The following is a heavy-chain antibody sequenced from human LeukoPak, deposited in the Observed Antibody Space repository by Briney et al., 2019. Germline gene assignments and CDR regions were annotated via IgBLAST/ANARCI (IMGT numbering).Heavy chain of an antibody. CDR3: ARGRSGWLPDY. CDR1: GGSISSYY. V-gene: IGHV4-59*01. J-gene: IGHJ4*02. D-gene: IGHD5-24*01. Sequence: PSETLSLTCIASGGSISSYYWSWIRQPPGKGLEWIGYIYYSGSTNYNPSLKSRVTISVDTSKNQFSLKLSSVTAADTAVYYCARGRSGWLPDYWGQGTLVTVSS. CDR2: IYYSGST.